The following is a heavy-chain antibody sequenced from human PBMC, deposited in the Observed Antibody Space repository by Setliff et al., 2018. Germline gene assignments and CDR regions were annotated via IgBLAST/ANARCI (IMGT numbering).Heavy chain of an antibody. CDR3: ARASVEGSSGWELLQAFDI. J-gene: IGHJ3*02. V-gene: IGHV4-34*12. CDR1: GGSFSGYY. CDR2: IIHSGST. D-gene: IGHD1-26*01. Sequence: SETLSLTCAVYGGSFSGYYWSWIRQPPGKRPEWIGEIIHSGSTYYNPSLKSRVTISVDTSKNQFSLKLSSVTAADTAVYYCARASVEGSSGWELLQAFDIWGQGTMVTVSS.